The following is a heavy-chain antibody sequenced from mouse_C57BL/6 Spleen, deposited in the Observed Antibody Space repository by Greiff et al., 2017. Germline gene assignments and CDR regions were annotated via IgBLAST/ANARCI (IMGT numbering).Heavy chain of an antibody. CDR1: GYAFTNYL. D-gene: IGHD1-1*01. CDR3: ARLYYGSSYPWYFDV. CDR2: INPGSGGT. J-gene: IGHJ1*03. V-gene: IGHV1-54*01. Sequence: VQLQQSGAELVRPGPSVKVSCKASGYAFTNYLIEWVKQRPGQGLEWIGVINPGSGGTNYNEKFKGKATLTADKSSSTAYMQLSSLTSEDSAVYFCARLYYGSSYPWYFDVWGTGTTVTVSS.